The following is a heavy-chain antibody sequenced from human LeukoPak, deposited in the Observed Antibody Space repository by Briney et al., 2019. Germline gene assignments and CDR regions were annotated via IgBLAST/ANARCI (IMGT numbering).Heavy chain of an antibody. D-gene: IGHD2-2*01. Sequence: ASVKVSCKASGYTFTAYYMHWVRQAPGQGLEWMGWINPNSGGINYAQKFQGRVTMTRDTSISTAYMELSRLRSDDTALYYCAREEGYCSSTSCHIDYWGQGTLVTVSS. CDR1: GYTFTAYY. J-gene: IGHJ4*02. CDR3: AREEGYCSSTSCHIDY. V-gene: IGHV1-2*02. CDR2: INPNSGGI.